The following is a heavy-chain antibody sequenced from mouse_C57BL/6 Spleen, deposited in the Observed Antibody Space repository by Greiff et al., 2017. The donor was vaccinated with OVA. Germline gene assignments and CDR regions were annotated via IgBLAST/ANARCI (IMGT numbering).Heavy chain of an antibody. CDR2: INPNNGGT. J-gene: IGHJ3*01. Sequence: EVQLQQSGPELVKPGASVKISCKASGYTFTDYYMNWVKQSHGKSLEWIGDINPNNGGTSYNQKFKGKATLTVDKSSSTAYMELRSLTSEDSAVYYCARGGNSSGYVVWFAYWGQGTLVTVSA. V-gene: IGHV1-26*01. CDR1: GYTFTDYY. CDR3: ARGGNSSGYVVWFAY. D-gene: IGHD3-2*02.